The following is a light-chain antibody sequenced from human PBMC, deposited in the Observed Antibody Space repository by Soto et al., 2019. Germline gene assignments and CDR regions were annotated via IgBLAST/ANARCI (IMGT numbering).Light chain of an antibody. CDR2: DAS. CDR3: QQRDNWPT. J-gene: IGKJ1*01. Sequence: EIVLTQSPATLSLSPRERATLSCRASQSVSSYLAWYQQKPGQAPRLLIYDASNRATGVPARFSGSGSGTDFTLTIGSLEPEDFAVYYCQQRDNWPTFGQGTKVDIK. CDR1: QSVSSY. V-gene: IGKV3-11*01.